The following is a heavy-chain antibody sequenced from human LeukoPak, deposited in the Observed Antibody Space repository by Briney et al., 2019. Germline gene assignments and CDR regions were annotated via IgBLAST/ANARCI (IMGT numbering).Heavy chain of an antibody. J-gene: IGHJ4*02. D-gene: IGHD3-9*01. CDR2: INHSGST. Sequence: PSETLSLTCAVYGGSFSGYYWSWIRQPPGKGLEWIGEINHSGSTNYNPSLKSRVTISVDTSKNQFSLKLSSVTAADTAVYYCARGRITIYWGQRTLVTVSS. V-gene: IGHV4-34*01. CDR1: GGSFSGYY. CDR3: ARGRITIY.